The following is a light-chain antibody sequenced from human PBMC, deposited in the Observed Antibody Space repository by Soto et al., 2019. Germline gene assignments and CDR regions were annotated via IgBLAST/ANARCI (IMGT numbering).Light chain of an antibody. J-gene: IGLJ1*01. CDR3: SSYTSSSTLLYV. CDR2: EVN. V-gene: IGLV2-14*02. Sequence: QSALAQPASVSGSPGQSITISCTGTSSNVGSYKLVSWYQQHPGKAPKLMIFEVNKRPSGVSNRFSGSKSGNTASLTISGLKVEDEADYHCSSYTSSSTLLYVFGTGTKVTVL. CDR1: SSNVGSYKL.